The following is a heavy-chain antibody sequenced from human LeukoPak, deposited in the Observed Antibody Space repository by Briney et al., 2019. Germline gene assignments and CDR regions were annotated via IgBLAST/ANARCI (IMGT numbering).Heavy chain of an antibody. CDR3: ARESTVLTPSFDS. Sequence: PSETLSLTCAVYAGSFSGYYWSWIRQPPGKGLEWIGEINHSGSANYNPSLKGRVTMSLDTSKNQFSLKVNSVTAADTAVYYCARESTVLTPSFDSWGQGTLVTVSS. V-gene: IGHV4-34*01. CDR2: INHSGSA. J-gene: IGHJ4*02. D-gene: IGHD4-23*01. CDR1: AGSFSGYY.